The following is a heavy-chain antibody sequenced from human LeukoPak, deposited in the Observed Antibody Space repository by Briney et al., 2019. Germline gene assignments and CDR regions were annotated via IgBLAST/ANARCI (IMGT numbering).Heavy chain of an antibody. Sequence: GGSLRLSCAASGFTFSSYGMHWVRQAPGKGLEWVAVIWYDGSNKYYADSVKGRFTISRDNSRITLYLQMNSLRAEDTAVYYCAKSYNGYESKPDYWGQGTLVTVSS. CDR3: AKSYNGYESKPDY. CDR1: GFTFSSYG. V-gene: IGHV3-33*06. J-gene: IGHJ4*02. CDR2: IWYDGSNK. D-gene: IGHD5-12*01.